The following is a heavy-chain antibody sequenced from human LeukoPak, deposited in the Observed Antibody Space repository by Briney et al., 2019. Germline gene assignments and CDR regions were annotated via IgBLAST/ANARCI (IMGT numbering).Heavy chain of an antibody. CDR1: GYTFTSYD. Sequence: ASVKVSCKASGYTFTSYDINWVRQATGQGLEWMGWMNPNSGNTGYAQKFQGRVTMTRNTSISTAYMELSSPRSEDTAAYYCASNGDYVVGDAFDIWGQGTMVTVSS. CDR2: MNPNSGNT. D-gene: IGHD4-17*01. CDR3: ASNGDYVVGDAFDI. V-gene: IGHV1-8*01. J-gene: IGHJ3*02.